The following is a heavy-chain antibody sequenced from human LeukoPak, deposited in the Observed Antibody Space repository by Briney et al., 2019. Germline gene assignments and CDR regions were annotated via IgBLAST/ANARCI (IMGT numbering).Heavy chain of an antibody. V-gene: IGHV3-53*01. CDR3: ARASIAAAGYYFDY. Sequence: GGSLRLSCAASRFTVSTNYMTWVRQAPGKGLEWVSVIHSGGSTYYSDSVKGRFTISRDNSKNTLYLQLNNLRAEDTAVYYCARASIAAAGYYFDYWGQGTLVTVSS. J-gene: IGHJ4*02. CDR1: RFTVSTNY. D-gene: IGHD6-13*01. CDR2: IHSGGST.